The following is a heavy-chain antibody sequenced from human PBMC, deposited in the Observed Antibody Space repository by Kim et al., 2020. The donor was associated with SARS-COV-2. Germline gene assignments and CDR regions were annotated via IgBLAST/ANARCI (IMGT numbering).Heavy chain of an antibody. CDR1: GYTLTELS. CDR2: FDPEDGET. J-gene: IGHJ5*02. CDR3: ATVRFGEFGNWFDP. V-gene: IGHV1-24*01. Sequence: ASVKVSCKVSGYTLTELSMHWVRQAPGKGLEWMGGFDPEDGETIYAQKFQGRVTMTEDTSTDTAYMELSSLRSEDTAVYYCATVRFGEFGNWFDPWGQGTLVTVSS. D-gene: IGHD3-10*01.